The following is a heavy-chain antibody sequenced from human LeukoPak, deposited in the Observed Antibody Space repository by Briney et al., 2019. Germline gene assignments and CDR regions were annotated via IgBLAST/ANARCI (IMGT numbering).Heavy chain of an antibody. Sequence: PSETLSLTCTVSGGSISSYYWSWIRQPPGKGLEWIGYIYYSGSTSYNPSLNSRVTMSVDTSKNQFSLKLSSVTAADTAVYYCARYHSSGLDYWGQGTLVTISS. V-gene: IGHV4-59*01. CDR2: IYYSGST. J-gene: IGHJ4*02. D-gene: IGHD3-22*01. CDR3: ARYHSSGLDY. CDR1: GGSISSYY.